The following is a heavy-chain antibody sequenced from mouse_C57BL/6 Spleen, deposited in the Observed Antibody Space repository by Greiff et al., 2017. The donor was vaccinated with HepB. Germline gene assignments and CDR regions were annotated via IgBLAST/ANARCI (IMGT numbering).Heavy chain of an antibody. J-gene: IGHJ3*01. V-gene: IGHV5-6*01. CDR2: ISSGGSYT. CDR1: GFTFSSYG. Sequence: EVMLVESGGDLVKPGGSLKLSCAASGFTFSSYGMSWVRQTPDKRLEWVATISSGGSYTYYPDSVKGRFTISRDNAKNTLYLQMSSLKSEDTAMYYCATQADYDYDEGFAYWGQGTLVTVSA. CDR3: ATQADYDYDEGFAY. D-gene: IGHD2-4*01.